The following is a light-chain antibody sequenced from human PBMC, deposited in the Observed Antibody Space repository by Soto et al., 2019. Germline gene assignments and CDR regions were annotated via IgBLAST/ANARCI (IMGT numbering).Light chain of an antibody. V-gene: IGKV3-20*01. J-gene: IGKJ4*01. CDR1: QSLSINS. Sequence: ELVLRHSPGTLSFSPRERANPPARASQSLSINSLAWYQQKPGQSPRLLVYGASTRDTGIPDRFRGSGSGTDFALTISRLEPEDFAMYYCQQYGYLVTFGGGTKVDIK. CDR3: QQYGYLVT. CDR2: GAS.